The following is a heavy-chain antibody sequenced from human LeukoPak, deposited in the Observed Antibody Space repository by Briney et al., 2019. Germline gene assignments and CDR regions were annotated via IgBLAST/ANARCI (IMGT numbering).Heavy chain of an antibody. D-gene: IGHD2-2*01. CDR3: ARRRVSIVVVPAADLDY. J-gene: IGHJ4*02. CDR2: IYYSGST. CDR1: GGSISSSSYY. Sequence: SETLSLTCTVSGGSISSSSYYWGWIRQPPGKGLEWIGRIYYSGSTYYNPSLKSRVTISADTSKNQFSLKLSSVTAADTAVYYCARRRVSIVVVPAADLDYWGQGTLVTVSS. V-gene: IGHV4-39*01.